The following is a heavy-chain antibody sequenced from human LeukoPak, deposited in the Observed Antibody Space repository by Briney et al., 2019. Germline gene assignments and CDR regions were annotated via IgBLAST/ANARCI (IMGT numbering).Heavy chain of an antibody. Sequence: GGSLRLSCAASGFTFSSYGMHWVRQSPGKGLEWVAVISYDGSNKYYADSVKVRFTISRDNSKNTLYLQMNSLRAEDTDVYYCANPGTDYWGQGTLVTVSS. V-gene: IGHV3-30*18. CDR2: ISYDGSNK. CDR3: ANPGTDY. J-gene: IGHJ4*02. CDR1: GFTFSSYG. D-gene: IGHD3-10*01.